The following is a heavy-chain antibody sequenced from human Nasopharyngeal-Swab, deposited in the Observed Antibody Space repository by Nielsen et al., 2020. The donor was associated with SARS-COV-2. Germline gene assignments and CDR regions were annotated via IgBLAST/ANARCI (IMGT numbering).Heavy chain of an antibody. Sequence: WIRPPPGKGLEWVSVIYSGGSTYYADSVKGRFTISRDNSKNTLYLQMNSLRAEDTAVYYCAKNTTMGAFDYWGQGTLVTVSS. J-gene: IGHJ4*02. CDR2: IYSGGST. D-gene: IGHD5-18*01. CDR3: AKNTTMGAFDY. V-gene: IGHV3-53*01.